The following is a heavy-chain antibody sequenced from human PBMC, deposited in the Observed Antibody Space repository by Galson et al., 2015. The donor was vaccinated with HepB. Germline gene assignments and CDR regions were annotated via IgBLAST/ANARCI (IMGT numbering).Heavy chain of an antibody. D-gene: IGHD2-2*01. Sequence: SVKVSCKASGGTFSSYAISWVRQAPGQGLEWMGGIIPIFGTANYAQKFQGRVTITADKSTSTAYMELSSLRSEDTAVYYCARGLVDLQLGDIVVVPYYYGMDVWGQGTTVTVSS. CDR1: GGTFSSYA. V-gene: IGHV1-69*06. J-gene: IGHJ6*02. CDR2: IIPIFGTA. CDR3: ARGLVDLQLGDIVVVPYYYGMDV.